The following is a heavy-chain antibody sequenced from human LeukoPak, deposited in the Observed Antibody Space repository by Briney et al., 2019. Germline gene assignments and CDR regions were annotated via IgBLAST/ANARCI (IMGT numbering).Heavy chain of an antibody. CDR1: GGSFSGYY. D-gene: IGHD1-26*01. Sequence: PSETLSLTCAVYGGSFSGYYWSWIRQPPGKGLEWIGEINHSGSTNHNPSLKSRVTISVDTSKNQFSLKLSSVTAADTAVYYCARDRGELLNYVDYWGQGTLVTVSS. J-gene: IGHJ4*02. V-gene: IGHV4-34*01. CDR3: ARDRGELLNYVDY. CDR2: INHSGST.